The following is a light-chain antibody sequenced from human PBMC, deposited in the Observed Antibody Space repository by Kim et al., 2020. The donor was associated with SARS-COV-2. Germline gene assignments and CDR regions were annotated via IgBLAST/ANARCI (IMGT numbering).Light chain of an antibody. J-gene: IGLJ1*01. CDR3: SSYAGTNNYV. CDR1: IIDVVCYNY. Sequence: QSVPISCTGTIIDVVCYNYVSWYQHHPGTAPKLMIYEVSKRPSGFPDRFSASKSGNTASLTVSGLQADDEADYYCSSYAGTNNYVFGGGTKVTVL. V-gene: IGLV2-8*01. CDR2: EVS.